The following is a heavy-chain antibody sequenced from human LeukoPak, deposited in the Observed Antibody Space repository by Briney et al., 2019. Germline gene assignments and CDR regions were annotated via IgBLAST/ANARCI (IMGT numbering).Heavy chain of an antibody. V-gene: IGHV3-53*01. D-gene: IGHD2/OR15-2a*01. CDR3: ARNILFAFDI. J-gene: IGHJ3*02. Sequence: PGVSLTLLCAASGLTVSSSYMSWVRQAPGRGLEWVSIIYNDGSTYYADSMKGRFTISRDNSKNTLYLQVNSLRAEDTAMYYCARNILFAFDIWGQGTMVTVSS. CDR2: IYNDGST. CDR1: GLTVSSSY.